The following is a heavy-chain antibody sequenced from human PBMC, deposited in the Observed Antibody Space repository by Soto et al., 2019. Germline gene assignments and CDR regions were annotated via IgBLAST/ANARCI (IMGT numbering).Heavy chain of an antibody. CDR2: IYYSGST. D-gene: IGHD3-22*01. CDR1: GGSISSGGYY. Sequence: QVQLQESGPGLVKPSQTLSLTCTVSGGSISSGGYYWSWIRQHPGKGLEWIGYIYYSGSTYYNPSLKSRVTISVDTSKNQFSLKLSSVTAADTAVYYCARVMTMIVVVSDAFDIWGQGTMVTVSS. V-gene: IGHV4-31*03. J-gene: IGHJ3*02. CDR3: ARVMTMIVVVSDAFDI.